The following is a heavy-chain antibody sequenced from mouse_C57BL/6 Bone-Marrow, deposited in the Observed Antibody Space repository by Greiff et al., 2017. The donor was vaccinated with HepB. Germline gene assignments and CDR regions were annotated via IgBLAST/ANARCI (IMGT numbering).Heavy chain of an antibody. J-gene: IGHJ3*01. Sequence: VQLQQSGPGLVKPSQSLSLTCSVTGYSITSGYYWNWIRQFPGNKLEWMGYISYDGSNNYNPSLKNRISITRDTSKNQFFLKLNSVTTEDTATYYCARVDSNYLFAYWGQGTLVTVSA. CDR1: GYSITSGYY. D-gene: IGHD2-5*01. V-gene: IGHV3-6*01. CDR2: ISYDGSN. CDR3: ARVDSNYLFAY.